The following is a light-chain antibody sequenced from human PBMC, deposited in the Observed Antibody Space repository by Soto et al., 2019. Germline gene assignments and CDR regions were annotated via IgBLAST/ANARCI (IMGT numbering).Light chain of an antibody. Sequence: IRMTQSPSSFSASTGDRVTIACRASQSLRGWLAWYQQRPGKAPKALIYDASTLASGVPSRFNGSGSGTEFTLTISSLQPDDFATYYCQQYITYSTFGQGTRLEIK. J-gene: IGKJ5*01. CDR1: QSLRGW. CDR3: QQYITYST. V-gene: IGKV1-5*01. CDR2: DAS.